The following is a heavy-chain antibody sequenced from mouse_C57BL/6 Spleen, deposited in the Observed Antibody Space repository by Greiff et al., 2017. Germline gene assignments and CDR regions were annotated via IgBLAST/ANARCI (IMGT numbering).Heavy chain of an antibody. V-gene: IGHV1-15*01. J-gene: IGHJ3*01. CDR3: TRGDYYGSSYEFAY. D-gene: IGHD1-1*01. CDR1: GYTFTDYE. CDR2: IDPETGGT. Sequence: VQLQQSGAELVRPGASVTLSCKASGYTFTDYEMHWVKQTPVHGLEWIGAIDPETGGTAYNQKFKGKAILTADKSSSTAYMELRSLTSEDSAVYYCTRGDYYGSSYEFAYWGQGTLVTVSA.